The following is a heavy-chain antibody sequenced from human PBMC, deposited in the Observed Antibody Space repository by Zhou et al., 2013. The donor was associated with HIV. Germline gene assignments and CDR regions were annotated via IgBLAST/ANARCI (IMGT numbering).Heavy chain of an antibody. CDR1: GGTFSSYA. CDR2: IIPIFGTA. Sequence: QVQLVQSGAEVKKPGSSVKVSCKASGGTFSSYAISWVRQAPGQGLEWMGGIIPIFGTANYAQKFQGRVTITTDESTSTAYMELSSLRSEDTAVYYCARVRDCSSTSCYTFGWFDPVGPGNPGHRLL. CDR3: ARVRDCSSTSCYTFGWFDP. J-gene: IGHJ5*02. D-gene: IGHD2-2*02. V-gene: IGHV1-69*05.